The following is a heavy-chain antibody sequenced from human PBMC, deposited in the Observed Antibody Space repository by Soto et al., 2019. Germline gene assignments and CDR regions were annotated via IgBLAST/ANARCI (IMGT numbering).Heavy chain of an antibody. J-gene: IGHJ4*02. V-gene: IGHV4-38-2*01. D-gene: IGHD6-13*01. CDR1: GYSISSGYY. CDR3: ARSIPPGIAAAGHFDY. Sequence: PSETLSLTCAVSGYSISSGYYWGWIRQPPGKGLEWIGSIYHSGSTYYNPSLKSRVTISVDTSKNQFSLKLSSVTAADTAVYYCARSIPPGIAAAGHFDYWGQGTLVTVSS. CDR2: IYHSGST.